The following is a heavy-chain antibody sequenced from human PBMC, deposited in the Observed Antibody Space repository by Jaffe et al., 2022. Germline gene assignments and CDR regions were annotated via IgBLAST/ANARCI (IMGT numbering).Heavy chain of an antibody. CDR1: GGSFSGYY. J-gene: IGHJ4*02. CDR2: INHSGST. Sequence: QVQLQQWGAGLLKPSETLSLTCAVYGGSFSGYYWSWIRQPPGKGLEWIGEINHSGSTNYNPSLKSRVTISVDTSKNQFSLKLSSVTAADTAVYYCARVGYGGNSAPREDYYYFDYWGQGTLVTVSS. D-gene: IGHD4-17*01. CDR3: ARVGYGGNSAPREDYYYFDY. V-gene: IGHV4-34*01.